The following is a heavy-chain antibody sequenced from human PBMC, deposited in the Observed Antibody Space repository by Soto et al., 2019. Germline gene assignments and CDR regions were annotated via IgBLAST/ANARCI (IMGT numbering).Heavy chain of an antibody. V-gene: IGHV4-59*06. Sequence: PSGILSLTCTVFGGAFRTYYWSWIRKHPGKGLEWIGDFYYSGSTYYKPSLKSRVTISLDTSQYQFSLCLSSVSGAETAVYYTVSYCSSTSCYTPRKGYYGMDVWGQGTTVTVSS. CDR3: VSYCSSTSCYTPRKGYYGMDV. CDR1: GGAFRTYY. J-gene: IGHJ6*02. D-gene: IGHD2-2*02. CDR2: FYYSGST.